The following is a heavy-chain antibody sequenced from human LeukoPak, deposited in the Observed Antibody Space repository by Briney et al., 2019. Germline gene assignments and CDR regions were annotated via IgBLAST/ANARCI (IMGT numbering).Heavy chain of an antibody. Sequence: PGGSLRLSCAASGFTFNHYAMNWVRQAPGKGLEWVSFISGDGGSTYYADSVKGRFTISRDNSKNSLFLQMNSLRLGDTALYYCATDCSGDRCYSLWGQGTLVTVSS. J-gene: IGHJ4*02. CDR1: GFTFNHYA. D-gene: IGHD2-15*01. CDR3: ATDCSGDRCYSL. CDR2: ISGDGGST. V-gene: IGHV3-43*02.